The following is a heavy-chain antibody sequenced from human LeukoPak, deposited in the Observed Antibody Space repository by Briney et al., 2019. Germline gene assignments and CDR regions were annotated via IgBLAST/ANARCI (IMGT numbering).Heavy chain of an antibody. V-gene: IGHV4-59*01. Sequence: SETLSLTCTVSGGSISSYYWSWIRQPPGKGLEWIGYIYYSGSTNYNPSLKSRVTISVDTSKNQFSLKLSSVTAADTAVYYCARDSGSYLDDAFDIWGQGTMATVSS. J-gene: IGHJ3*02. CDR3: ARDSGSYLDDAFDI. D-gene: IGHD1-26*01. CDR2: IYYSGST. CDR1: GGSISSYY.